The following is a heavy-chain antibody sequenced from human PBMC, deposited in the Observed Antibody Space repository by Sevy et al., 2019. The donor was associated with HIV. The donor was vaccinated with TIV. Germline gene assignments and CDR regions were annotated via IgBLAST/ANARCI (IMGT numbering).Heavy chain of an antibody. D-gene: IGHD3-3*01. CDR1: GFTFSSYW. J-gene: IGHJ6*02. Sequence: GRSLRLSCAASGFTFSSYWMHWVRQAPGKGLVWVSRINSDGSSTSYADSVKGRFTISRDNAKNTLYLQMNSLRAEDTAVYYCARGRQDDFWSGYHYYYYYYGMDVWGQGTTVTVSS. V-gene: IGHV3-74*01. CDR2: INSDGSST. CDR3: ARGRQDDFWSGYHYYYYYYGMDV.